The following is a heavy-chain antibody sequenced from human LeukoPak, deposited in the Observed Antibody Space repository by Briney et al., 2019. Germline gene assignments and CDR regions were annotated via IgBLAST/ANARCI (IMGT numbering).Heavy chain of an antibody. CDR1: GGSISSGDYY. J-gene: IGHJ4*02. D-gene: IGHD1-26*01. CDR3: ARAGWEGTFDY. V-gene: IGHV4-30-4*08. CDR2: IYYSGST. Sequence: SETLSLTCTVSGGSISSGDYYWSWIRQPPGKGLEWIGYIYYSGSTYYNPSLKSRVTISEETSKNQFSLKLSSVTAADTAVYYCARAGWEGTFDYWGQGTLVTVSS.